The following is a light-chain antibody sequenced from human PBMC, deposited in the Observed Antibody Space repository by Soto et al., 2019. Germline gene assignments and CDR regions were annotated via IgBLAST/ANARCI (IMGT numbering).Light chain of an antibody. CDR1: RSDVGGYNY. CDR2: DVS. J-gene: IGLJ1*01. CDR3: CSYAGSYV. Sequence: QSALTQPRSVSGSPGQSVTISCTGTRSDVGGYNYVSWYQHHPGKAPKLMIYDVSKRPSGVPDRFSGSKSGNTASLTISGLQAEDEADYYCCSYAGSYVFGTGTKLTVL. V-gene: IGLV2-11*01.